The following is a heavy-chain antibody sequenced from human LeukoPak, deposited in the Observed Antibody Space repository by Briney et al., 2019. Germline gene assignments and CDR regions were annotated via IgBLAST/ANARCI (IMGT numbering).Heavy chain of an antibody. CDR1: GYTFTSYD. CDR2: MNPNSGNT. CDR3: ARTSAGLGIAVAGTWLPFDY. D-gene: IGHD6-19*01. Sequence: ASVKVSCKASGYTFTSYDINWVRQATGQGLEWMGWMNPNSGNTGYAQKLQGRVTMTTDTSTSTAYMELRSLRSDDTAVYYCARTSAGLGIAVAGTWLPFDYWGQGTLVTVSS. J-gene: IGHJ4*02. V-gene: IGHV1-8*01.